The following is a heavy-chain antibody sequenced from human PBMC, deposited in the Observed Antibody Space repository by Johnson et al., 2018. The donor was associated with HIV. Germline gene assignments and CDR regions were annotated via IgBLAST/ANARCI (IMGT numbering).Heavy chain of an antibody. J-gene: IGHJ3*02. CDR3: AREETTAPAAFDI. CDR2: ISSNWGSS. D-gene: IGHD4-17*01. V-gene: IGHV3-64*01. CDR1: GFTFSRYT. Sequence: VQLVESGGGLVQPGGSLRLSCVASGFTFSRYTLHWVRQAPGKGLQYVSAISSNWGSSYYAYSVKGRFTISRDNSKNTLYLQMGNLRADDMAVYYCAREETTAPAAFDIWGQGTMVTVSS.